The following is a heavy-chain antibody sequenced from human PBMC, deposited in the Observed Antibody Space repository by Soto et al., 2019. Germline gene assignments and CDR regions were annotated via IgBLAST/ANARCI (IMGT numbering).Heavy chain of an antibody. D-gene: IGHD2-2*01. CDR1: GYSFNNYG. CDR2: ISAYDGST. J-gene: IGHJ3*02. V-gene: IGHV1-18*04. CDR3: ARDLGQRALFTDASDI. Sequence: QAQLVQSGAEVKKPGASVKVSCKASGYSFNNYGISWVRQAPGQGLEWMGWISAYDGSTNYAENLQGRVSMTTDTSTSTAYLEVRSLGSDATAVYYRARDLGQRALFTDASDIWGQGTMVTVSS.